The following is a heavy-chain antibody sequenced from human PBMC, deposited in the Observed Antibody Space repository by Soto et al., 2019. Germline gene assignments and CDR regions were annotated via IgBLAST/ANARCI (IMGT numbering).Heavy chain of an antibody. V-gene: IGHV3-33*01. CDR2: IWYDGSKK. J-gene: IGHJ4*02. CDR3: ARDRKTGYSGDY. D-gene: IGHD3-9*01. Sequence: QVQLVESGGGVVQPGGSLRLSCAASGLTFSRHGMHWVRQAPGKGLEWVAIIWYDGSKKYYADSVKGRFTISRDNSNNTLYLEMNSLRAEDTAVYYCARDRKTGYSGDYWGQGTLVTVSS. CDR1: GLTFSRHG.